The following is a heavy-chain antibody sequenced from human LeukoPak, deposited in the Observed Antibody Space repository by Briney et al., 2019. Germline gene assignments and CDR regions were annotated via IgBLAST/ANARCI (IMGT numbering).Heavy chain of an antibody. Sequence: GGSLRLSCAASGFTFSSYGMHWVRQAPGKGLEWVAVISYDGSNKYYADSVKSRFTISRDNSKNTLYLQMNSLRAEDTAVYYCARGYCSGGSCYSWDYWGQGTLVTVSS. CDR3: ARGYCSGGSCYSWDY. CDR1: GFTFSSYG. CDR2: ISYDGSNK. J-gene: IGHJ4*02. D-gene: IGHD2-15*01. V-gene: IGHV3-30*03.